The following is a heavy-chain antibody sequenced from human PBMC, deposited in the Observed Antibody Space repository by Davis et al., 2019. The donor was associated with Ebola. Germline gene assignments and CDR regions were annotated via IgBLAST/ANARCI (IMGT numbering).Heavy chain of an antibody. V-gene: IGHV3-23*01. CDR1: GFTFSSYW. J-gene: IGHJ4*02. Sequence: GESLKISCAASGFTFSSYWMHWVRQAPGKGLVWVSGISASYNFTDYADSVKGRFTISRDNFKDALYLQMNSLRAEDTAIYYCAKGRFCGSSDCYAHFDYWGQGALVTVSS. D-gene: IGHD2-2*01. CDR2: ISASYNFT. CDR3: AKGRFCGSSDCYAHFDY.